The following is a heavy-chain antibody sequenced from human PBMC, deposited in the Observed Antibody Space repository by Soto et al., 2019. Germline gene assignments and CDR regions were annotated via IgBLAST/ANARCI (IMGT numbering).Heavy chain of an antibody. CDR1: GGTFSSYA. V-gene: IGHV1-69*13. J-gene: IGHJ1*01. Sequence: ASVKVSCKASGGTFSSYAISWVRQAPGQGLEWMGGIIPIFGTANYAQKFQGRVTITADESTSTAYMELSSLRSEDTAVYYCACLTDYYDSSGYYYPCGQGTLVPVSS. D-gene: IGHD3-22*01. CDR3: ACLTDYYDSSGYYYP. CDR2: IIPIFGTA.